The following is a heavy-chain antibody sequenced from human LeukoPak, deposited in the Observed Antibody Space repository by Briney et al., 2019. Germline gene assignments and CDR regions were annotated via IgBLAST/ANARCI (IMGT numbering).Heavy chain of an antibody. CDR1: GFTFSSYA. V-gene: IGHV3-23*01. D-gene: IGHD4-23*01. Sequence: GGSLRLSCAASGFTFSSYAMSWVRQAPGKGLEWVSAISGGGGSTYYADSVKGRFTISRDNSKKTLCLQMNSLRAEDTAVYYCAKGYGGYYYYPMDVWGQGTTVTVSS. CDR2: ISGGGGST. CDR3: AKGYGGYYYYPMDV. J-gene: IGHJ6*02.